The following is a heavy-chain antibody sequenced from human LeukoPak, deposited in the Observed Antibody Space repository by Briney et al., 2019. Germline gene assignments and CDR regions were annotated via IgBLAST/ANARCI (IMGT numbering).Heavy chain of an antibody. D-gene: IGHD3-10*01. CDR1: GFTFSSYA. CDR3: VKDSRADYYGSGSYYYFDY. J-gene: IGHJ4*02. V-gene: IGHV3-64D*06. Sequence: GGSLRLSCSASGFTFSSYAMHWVRQAPGKGLEYVSAISSNGGSTYYADSVKGRFTISRDNSKNTLYLQMSSLRAEDTAVYYCVKDSRADYYGSGSYYYFDYWGQGTLVTVSS. CDR2: ISSNGGST.